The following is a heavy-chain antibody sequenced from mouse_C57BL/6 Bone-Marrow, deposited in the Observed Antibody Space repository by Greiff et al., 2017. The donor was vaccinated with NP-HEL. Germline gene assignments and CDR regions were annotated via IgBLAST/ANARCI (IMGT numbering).Heavy chain of an antibody. CDR2: INPNNGGT. CDR3: ARGGFAY. J-gene: IGHJ3*01. V-gene: IGHV1-26*01. CDR1: GYTFTDYY. Sequence: QLQQSGPELVKPGASVKISCKASGYTFTDYYMNWVKQSHGKSLEWIGDINPNNGGTSYNQKFKGKATLTVDKSSSTAYMELRSLTSEDSAVYYCARGGFAYWGQGTLVTVSA.